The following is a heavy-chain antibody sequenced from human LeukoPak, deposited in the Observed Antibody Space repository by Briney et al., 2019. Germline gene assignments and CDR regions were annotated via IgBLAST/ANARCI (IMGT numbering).Heavy chain of an antibody. CDR1: GYTFTNYY. CDR3: ARYVMGLDF. V-gene: IGHV1-2*02. J-gene: IGHJ4*02. Sequence: ASVKVSCKASGYTFTNYYMHWVRQAPGQGLEWIGLINPTGTGTNYAQKFQGRVTMTRDTSISTAYMELSRLRSDDTAVYYCARYVMGLDFWGQGTLVTVSS. D-gene: IGHD2-8*01. CDR2: INPTGTGT.